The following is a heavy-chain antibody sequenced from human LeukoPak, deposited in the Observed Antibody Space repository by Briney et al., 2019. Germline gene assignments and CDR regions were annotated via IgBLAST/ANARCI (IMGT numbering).Heavy chain of an antibody. CDR3: ARVSKWIGYSFSNAFDI. J-gene: IGHJ3*02. D-gene: IGHD5-18*01. Sequence: SVKVSCKASGGTFSSYAISWVRQAPGQGLEWMGGIIPIFGTANYAQKFQGRVTITADKSTSTAYMELSSLRSEDTAVYYCARVSKWIGYSFSNAFDIWGQGTVVTVSS. CDR1: GGTFSSYA. CDR2: IIPIFGTA. V-gene: IGHV1-69*06.